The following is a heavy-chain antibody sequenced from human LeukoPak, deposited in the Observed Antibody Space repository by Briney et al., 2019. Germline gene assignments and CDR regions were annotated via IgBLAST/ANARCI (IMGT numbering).Heavy chain of an antibody. Sequence: GGSLRLSCTASGFTFISYAMTWVRQAPGKGVEWVSGIDGRGDSTYYADSVKGRFTVSRDNSKNTVFLQMNSLRAEDTAVYYCAKDRPNGLDYWGQGTLVTVSS. V-gene: IGHV3-23*01. CDR3: AKDRPNGLDY. CDR1: GFTFISYA. J-gene: IGHJ4*02. CDR2: IDGRGDST.